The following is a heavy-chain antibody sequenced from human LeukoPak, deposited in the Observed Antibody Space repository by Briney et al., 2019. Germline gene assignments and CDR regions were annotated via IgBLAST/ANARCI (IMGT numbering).Heavy chain of an antibody. J-gene: IGHJ6*02. CDR3: ARDRVATSDTGMDV. V-gene: IGHV3-30-3*01. D-gene: IGHD5-12*01. CDR2: ISYDGSNK. Sequence: GGSLRLSCAASGFTFSSYAMHWVRQAPGKGLEWVAVISYDGSNKYYADSVKGRFTISRDNSKNTLYLQMNSLRAEDTAVYYCARDRVATSDTGMDVWGQGTTVTVSS. CDR1: GFTFSSYA.